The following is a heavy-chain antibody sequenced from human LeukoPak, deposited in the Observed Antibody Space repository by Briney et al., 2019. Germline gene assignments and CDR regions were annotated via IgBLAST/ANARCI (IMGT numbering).Heavy chain of an antibody. CDR3: AKDPEVLWFGELLPHAFDI. CDR2: ISGSGGST. Sequence: GGSLRLSCAASGFTFSNAWMSWVRQAPGKGLEWVSAISGSGGSTYYADSVKGRFTISRDNSKNTLYLQMNSLRAEDTAVYYCAKDPEVLWFGELLPHAFDIWGQGTMVTVSS. D-gene: IGHD3-10*01. V-gene: IGHV3-23*01. J-gene: IGHJ3*02. CDR1: GFTFSNAW.